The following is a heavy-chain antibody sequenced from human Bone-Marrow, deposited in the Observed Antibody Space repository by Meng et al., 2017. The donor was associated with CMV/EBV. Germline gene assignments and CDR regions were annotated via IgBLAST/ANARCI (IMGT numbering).Heavy chain of an antibody. J-gene: IGHJ6*02. V-gene: IGHV1-69*05. CDR3: ASSITMVRGVMRGMDV. CDR1: GGTFSSYA. Sequence: SVKVSCKASGGTFSSYAISWVRQAPGQGLEWMGGIIPIFGTANYAQKFQGRVTITTDESTSTAYMELSSLRSEDTAVYYCASSITMVRGVMRGMDVWGQGNTVNVSS. CDR2: IIPIFGTA. D-gene: IGHD3-10*01.